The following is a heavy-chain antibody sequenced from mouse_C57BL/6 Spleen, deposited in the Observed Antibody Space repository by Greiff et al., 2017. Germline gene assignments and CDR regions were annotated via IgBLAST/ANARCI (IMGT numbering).Heavy chain of an antibody. CDR1: GFTFTDYY. Sequence: EVKLVESGGGLVQPGGSLSLSCAASGFTFTDYYMSWVRQPPGQALEWLGFIRNKANGSTTEYSASVKGRFTVSRDNSQSILYLKMNAQRAEDSATYYCASLIYYSFYFDYWGQGTTLTVSS. CDR2: IRNKANGSTT. D-gene: IGHD1-1*01. CDR3: ASLIYYSFYFDY. J-gene: IGHJ2*01. V-gene: IGHV7-3*01.